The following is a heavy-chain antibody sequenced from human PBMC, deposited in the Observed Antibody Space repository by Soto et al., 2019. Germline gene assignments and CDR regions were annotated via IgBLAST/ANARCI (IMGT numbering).Heavy chain of an antibody. CDR3: ARGSXVRCRPYCNPGGLS. V-gene: IGHV1-69*13. CDR2: IIPIFGTA. J-gene: IGHJ5*02. Sequence: GASVKVSCKASGGTFSSYAISWVRQAPGQGLEWMGGIIPIFGTANYAQKFQGRVTITADESTSTAYMELSSLRSEDTAVYYCARGSXVRCRPYCNPGGLSWGQGTLVTVSS. D-gene: IGHD4-4*01. CDR1: GGTFSSYA.